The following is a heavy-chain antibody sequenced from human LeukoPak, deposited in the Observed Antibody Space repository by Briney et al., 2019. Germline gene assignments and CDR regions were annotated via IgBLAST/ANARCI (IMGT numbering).Heavy chain of an antibody. CDR2: ISSSSSYI. CDR3: ARGCSGGSCYD. D-gene: IGHD2-15*01. CDR1: GFTFSSYS. V-gene: IGHV3-21*01. J-gene: IGHJ4*02. Sequence: GRSLRLSCAASGFTFSSYSMNWVRQAPGKGLEWVSSISSSSSYIYYADSVKGRFTISRDNAKNSLYLQMNSLRAEDTAVYYCARGCSGGSCYDWGQGTLVTVSS.